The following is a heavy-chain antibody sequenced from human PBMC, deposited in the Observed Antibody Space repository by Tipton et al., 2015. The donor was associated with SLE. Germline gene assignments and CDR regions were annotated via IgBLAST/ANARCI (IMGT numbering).Heavy chain of an antibody. V-gene: IGHV3-7*01. CDR1: GFSFSDYW. CDR3: ARGVREVDGKDYFDY. Sequence: GSLRLSCAASGFSFSDYWMTWVRQAPGKGLEWVANIKKDGSERYYVDTLKDRFTISRDNSRNSVYLQMNSLRAEDTAVYYCARGVREVDGKDYFDYWGQGTLVIVSS. J-gene: IGHJ4*02. D-gene: IGHD6-19*01. CDR2: IKKDGSER.